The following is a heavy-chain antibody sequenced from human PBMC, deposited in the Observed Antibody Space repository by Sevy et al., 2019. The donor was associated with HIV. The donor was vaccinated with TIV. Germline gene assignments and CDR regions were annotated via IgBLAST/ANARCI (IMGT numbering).Heavy chain of an antibody. Sequence: GGSLRLSCAVSGFSFDSYGMTWVRQAPGKGLEWVSGISGSGTRTYYADSVKGRFIISRDNSKNTLYLQMNSLRSEDTDIYYCAKWGGGHYDPDEIGYYFYYYNMDVWGKGTTVTVSS. CDR3: AKWGGGHYDPDEIGYYFYYYNMDV. CDR1: GFSFDSYG. D-gene: IGHD3-22*01. CDR2: ISGSGTRT. V-gene: IGHV3-23*01. J-gene: IGHJ6*03.